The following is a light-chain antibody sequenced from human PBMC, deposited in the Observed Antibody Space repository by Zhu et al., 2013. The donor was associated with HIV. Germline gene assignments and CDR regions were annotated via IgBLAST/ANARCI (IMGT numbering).Light chain of an antibody. CDR1: QTVSSGF. V-gene: IGKV3-20*01. CDR2: GAS. J-gene: IGKJ4*01. Sequence: EIVMTQSPGTLSLSPGERAILSCRASQTVSSGFLVWYHQRPGQTPRLLIYGASNRATGIPDRFSGRGSGTDFTLTISRLEPEDFAVYYCQQYDSSPLTFGGGTKVEI. CDR3: QQYDSSPLT.